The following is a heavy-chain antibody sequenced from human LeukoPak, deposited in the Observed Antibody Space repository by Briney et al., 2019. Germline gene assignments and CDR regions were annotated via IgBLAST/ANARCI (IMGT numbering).Heavy chain of an antibody. CDR1: GFTFSSHW. J-gene: IGHJ3*02. D-gene: IGHD6-13*01. CDR2: INQDGSVR. CDR3: ARDSEYSSSFAFDI. V-gene: IGHV3-7*01. Sequence: GGSLRLSCAASGFTFSSHWMTWVRQAPGKGLEWVANINQDGSVRYYVDSVKGRFTISRDNAKNSLYLQMNSLRAEDTAVYYRARDSEYSSSFAFDIWGQGTMVTVSS.